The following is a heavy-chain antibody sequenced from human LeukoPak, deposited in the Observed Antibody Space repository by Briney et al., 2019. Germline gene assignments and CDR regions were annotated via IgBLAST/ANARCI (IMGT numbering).Heavy chain of an antibody. CDR2: INPYSGGT. CDR3: ARRGRDGYLNPYYFDY. D-gene: IGHD5-24*01. CDR1: GYTFTDYY. J-gene: IGHJ4*02. Sequence: GASVKVSCKASGYTFTDYYMHWVRQAPGQGLEWMGWINPYSGGTNYAQKFQGWVTMTRDTSTSTVYMELSRLRSEDTAVYYCARRGRDGYLNPYYFDYWGQGTLVTVSS. V-gene: IGHV1-2*04.